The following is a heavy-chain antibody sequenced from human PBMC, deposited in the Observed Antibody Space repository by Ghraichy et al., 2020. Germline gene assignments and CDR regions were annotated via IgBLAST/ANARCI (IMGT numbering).Heavy chain of an antibody. D-gene: IGHD4-11*01. CDR3: ARGPDYTALNPPFFDI. CDR1: GFTVSSNY. J-gene: IGHJ3*02. V-gene: IGHV3-66*01. Sequence: GGSLRLSCAASGFTVSSNYMSWVRQAPGKGLEWVSVIYSGGSTYYADSVKGRFTISRDNSKNTLYLQMNSLRAEDTAVYYCARGPDYTALNPPFFDIWGQGTMVTVSS. CDR2: IYSGGST.